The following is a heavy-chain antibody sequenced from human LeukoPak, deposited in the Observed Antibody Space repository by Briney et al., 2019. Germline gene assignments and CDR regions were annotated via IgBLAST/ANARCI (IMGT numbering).Heavy chain of an antibody. CDR2: INWNSGSI. J-gene: IGHJ4*02. CDR3: AKEIAAAGPYYFDS. D-gene: IGHD6-13*01. V-gene: IGHV3-9*01. CDR1: GFTYDDYA. Sequence: PGRSLRLSCAASGFTYDDYAMHWVRQSPGKGLGWVSGINWNSGSIGYADSVKGRFTISRDNAKNSLYLQMNSLRAEDTALYYCAKEIAAAGPYYFDSWGQGTLVTVSS.